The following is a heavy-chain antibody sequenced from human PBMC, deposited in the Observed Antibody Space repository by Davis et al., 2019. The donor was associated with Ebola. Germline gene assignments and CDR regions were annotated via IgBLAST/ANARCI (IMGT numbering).Heavy chain of an antibody. CDR3: AREPATTLDY. CDR1: GFTFSGYG. CDR2: ISSSSSYI. Sequence: GESLKISCAASGFTFSGYGMHWVRQAPGKGLEWVSSISSSSSYIYYADSVKGRFTISRDNAKNSLYLQMNSLRAEDTAVYYCAREPATTLDYWGQGTLVTVSS. V-gene: IGHV3-21*01. D-gene: IGHD4-17*01. J-gene: IGHJ4*02.